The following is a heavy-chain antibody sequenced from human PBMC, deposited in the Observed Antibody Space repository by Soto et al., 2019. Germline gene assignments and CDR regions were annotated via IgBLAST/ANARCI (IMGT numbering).Heavy chain of an antibody. CDR3: ARRGSGSYYDY. CDR1: GFTFSSYA. CDR2: ISGSGDST. Sequence: EVQLLASGGGLVQPGGSLRLSCAASGFTFSSYAMRWVRQAPGKGLEWVSAISGSGDSTYYADSVKGRFTISRDNSKNTVYLQMNSLRGEDTAVYYCARRGSGSYYDYWGQGTLVTVSS. J-gene: IGHJ4*02. D-gene: IGHD1-26*01. V-gene: IGHV3-23*01.